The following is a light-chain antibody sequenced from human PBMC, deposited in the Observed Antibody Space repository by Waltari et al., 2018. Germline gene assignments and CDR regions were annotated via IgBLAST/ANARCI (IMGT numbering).Light chain of an antibody. V-gene: IGKV3-15*01. CDR3: QQYNNWPGT. Sequence: EILMTQSPDTLSVSPGERATVTCRASQSVGSNLAWYQHKPGQSPRLLIYPASTTAAGIPARFSGSGSGTEFTLTISSLQSEDFAIYYCQQYNNWPGTFGQGTRVEIK. J-gene: IGKJ1*01. CDR1: QSVGSN. CDR2: PAS.